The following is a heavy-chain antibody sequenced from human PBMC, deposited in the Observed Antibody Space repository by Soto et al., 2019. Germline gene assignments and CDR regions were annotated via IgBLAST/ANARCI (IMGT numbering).Heavy chain of an antibody. CDR2: FEPEDGEI. Sequence: LSEVSIHWMRQAPGMGLQWMGGFEPEDGEIVHAQMFQGRVTMTEEASTDTVYMELNSLKTEDTAVYYCATQALMSSHPGVGATYFDHWGQGTLVTVSS. CDR1: LSEVS. J-gene: IGHJ4*02. CDR3: ATQALMSSHPGVGATYFDH. V-gene: IGHV1-24*01. D-gene: IGHD3-3*01.